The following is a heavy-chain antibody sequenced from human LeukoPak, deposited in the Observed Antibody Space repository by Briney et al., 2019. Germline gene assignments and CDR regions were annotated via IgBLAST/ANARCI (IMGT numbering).Heavy chain of an antibody. D-gene: IGHD1-26*01. Sequence: SVKVSCKTIGGRFKSYGFSWVRQAPGQGLEWMGGIIPIFDRPNCAQKFEGRVTITADKSTNTTYMEISSLTSDDTAVYYCARDAQWELRAFDVWGRGTMVIVSS. J-gene: IGHJ3*01. CDR2: IIPIFDRP. V-gene: IGHV1-69*06. CDR1: GGRFKSYG. CDR3: ARDAQWELRAFDV.